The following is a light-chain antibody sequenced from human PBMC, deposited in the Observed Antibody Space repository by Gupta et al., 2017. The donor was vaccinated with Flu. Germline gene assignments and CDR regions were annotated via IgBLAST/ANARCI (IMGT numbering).Light chain of an antibody. CDR3: QRYNSYWT. CDR1: QSISSW. CDR2: KAS. V-gene: IGKV1-5*03. Sequence: SPSTLSASVGDGVTITCRASQSISSWLAWYQQKPGEAPKLLIYKASRLESGVPSRCTGSGSGTEFPLTSSRQQPDDFATYYCQRYNSYWTFGQGTKVEIK. J-gene: IGKJ1*01.